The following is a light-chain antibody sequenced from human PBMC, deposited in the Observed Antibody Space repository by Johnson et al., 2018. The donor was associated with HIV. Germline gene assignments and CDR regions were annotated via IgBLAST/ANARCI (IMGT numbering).Light chain of an antibody. Sequence: SVLTQPPSVSAAPGQKVTISCSGSSSNIGKNYVSWYQQLPGTAPKLLIYDNNKRPSGIPDRFSGSKSGTSATLGITGLQTGDEADYYCGTWDSSLSAARVFGPGTKVTVL. CDR1: SSNIGKNY. J-gene: IGLJ1*01. V-gene: IGLV1-51*01. CDR3: GTWDSSLSAARV. CDR2: DNN.